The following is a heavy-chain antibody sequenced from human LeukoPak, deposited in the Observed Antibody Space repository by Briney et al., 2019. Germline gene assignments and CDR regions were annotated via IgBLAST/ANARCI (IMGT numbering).Heavy chain of an antibody. CDR1: GYTFTVYY. J-gene: IGHJ4*02. CDR3: ARVAGYDTEEYFDY. CDR2: MSPKTGDT. V-gene: IGHV1-2*02. D-gene: IGHD5-12*01. Sequence: ASVKVSCKASGYTFTVYYIHWVRQAPGQGLEWMGWMSPKTGDTYYAQKFQGRVTMTRDTSTSTAYMELSRLRSDDTAVYYCARVAGYDTEEYFDYWGQGSLVTVSS.